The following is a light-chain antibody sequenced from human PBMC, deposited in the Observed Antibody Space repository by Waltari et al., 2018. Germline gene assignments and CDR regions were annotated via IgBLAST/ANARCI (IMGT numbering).Light chain of an antibody. J-gene: IGKJ1*01. V-gene: IGKV4-1*01. CDR3: QQYYTVSRT. Sequence: DIVMTQSPDSLAVSLGERATINCKSSQTVMYFSNNKDYLAWYQQKPGQPPKLLIYWASTRESGVPDRFSGSGSATNFTLTINSLQAEDVAVYYCQQYYTVSRTFGQGTRVEIK. CDR2: WAS. CDR1: QTVMYFSNNKDY.